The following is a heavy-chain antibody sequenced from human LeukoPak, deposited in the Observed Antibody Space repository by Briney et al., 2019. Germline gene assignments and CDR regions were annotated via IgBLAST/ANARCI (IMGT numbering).Heavy chain of an antibody. CDR3: ASKIPSSVKYYFDY. D-gene: IGHD3-22*01. Sequence: TGGSLRLSCAASGFTFSSYSMNWVRQAPGKGLEWVSFIRSSSSYIYYADSVKGRFTISRDNAKNLLYLQMNSLRAEDTAVYYCASKIPSSVKYYFDYWGQGTLVTVSS. J-gene: IGHJ4*02. V-gene: IGHV3-21*01. CDR1: GFTFSSYS. CDR2: IRSSSSYI.